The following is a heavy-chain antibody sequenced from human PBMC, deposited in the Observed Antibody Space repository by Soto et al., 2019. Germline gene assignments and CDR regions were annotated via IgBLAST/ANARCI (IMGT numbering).Heavy chain of an antibody. D-gene: IGHD1-26*01. V-gene: IGHV4-61*08. CDR3: ARRYGGNLDY. CDR1: GGSISSGGYY. J-gene: IGHJ4*02. Sequence: SETLSLTCTVSGGSISSGGYYWSWIRQHPGKGLEWIGYIYYSGSTNYNPSLKSRVTISVDTSKNQFSLKLSSVTAADTAVYYCARRYGGNLDYWGQGTLVTVSS. CDR2: IYYSGST.